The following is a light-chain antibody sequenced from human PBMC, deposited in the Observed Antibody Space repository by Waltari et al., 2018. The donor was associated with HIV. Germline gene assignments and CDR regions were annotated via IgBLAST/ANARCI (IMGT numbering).Light chain of an antibody. CDR2: NAS. J-gene: IGKJ2*01. CDR1: QSVSKW. Sequence: DIKMTKSSSTLTASVGARVTIPCRASQSVSKWLAWYRQKPGKAPKLLISNASSLETGVPSTFSGSGSGTEFTLTISSLQPDDSATYYCQQYNSYWYTFGQGTKLEIK. V-gene: IGKV1-5*03. CDR3: QQYNSYWYT.